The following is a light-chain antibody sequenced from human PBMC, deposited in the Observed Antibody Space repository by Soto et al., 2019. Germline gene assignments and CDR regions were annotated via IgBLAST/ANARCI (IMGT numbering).Light chain of an antibody. CDR1: SSDVGGYNY. J-gene: IGLJ2*01. CDR2: EVS. V-gene: IGLV2-8*01. CDR3: SSYAGSNKV. Sequence: QSVLTQPPSASGSPGQSVTISCTGTSSDVGGYNYVSWYQQHPGKAPKLMIYEVSKRPSGVPDRFSGSKSGNTASLTVSGLQAEDEADYYCSSYAGSNKVFGGGPKLTVL.